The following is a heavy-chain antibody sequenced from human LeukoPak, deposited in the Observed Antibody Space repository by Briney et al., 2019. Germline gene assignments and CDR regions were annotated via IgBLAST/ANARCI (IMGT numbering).Heavy chain of an antibody. Sequence: PSETLSLTCTVSGYSISSGYYWGWIRQPPGKGLEWIGSIYHSGSTYYNPSLKSRVTISVDTSKNQFSLKLSSVTAADTAVYYCARGTNYFDYWGQGTLATVSS. CDR1: GYSISSGYY. D-gene: IGHD1-1*01. CDR3: ARGTNYFDY. CDR2: IYHSGST. J-gene: IGHJ4*02. V-gene: IGHV4-38-2*02.